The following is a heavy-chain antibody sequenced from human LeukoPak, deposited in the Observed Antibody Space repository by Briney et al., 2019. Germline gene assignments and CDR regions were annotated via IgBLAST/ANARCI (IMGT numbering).Heavy chain of an antibody. D-gene: IGHD3-9*01. J-gene: IGHJ4*02. CDR1: GFTFSNSA. CDR3: AKWGDYDVLTGYYVSDY. CDR2: ITGSGGNT. V-gene: IGHV3-23*01. Sequence: GGSLRLYCSASGFTFSNSAMSWVPQAPGKGLQCFSAITGSGGNTYYADSVKGRFTISRDNSKNTVFLQMNSLRAEDTAVYYCAKWGDYDVLTGYYVSDYWGQGTLVTVSS.